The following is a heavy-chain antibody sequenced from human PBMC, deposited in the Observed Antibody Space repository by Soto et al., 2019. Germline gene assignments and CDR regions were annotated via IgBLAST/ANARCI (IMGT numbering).Heavy chain of an antibody. Sequence: ASVKVSCKSSGYSFSNYNFCWVRQAPGQGLEWLGWISGYNGNTNYAQKLQGRVTLTTDSFTSTAYMELRSLRSDDTAIYYCARDKVWGGFDIWGRGTMVTVSS. V-gene: IGHV1-18*01. CDR3: ARDKVWGGFDI. CDR1: GYSFSNYN. D-gene: IGHD3-16*01. J-gene: IGHJ3*02. CDR2: ISGYNGNT.